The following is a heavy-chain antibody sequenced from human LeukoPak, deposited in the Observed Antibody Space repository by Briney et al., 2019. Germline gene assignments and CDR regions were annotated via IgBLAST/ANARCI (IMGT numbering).Heavy chain of an antibody. J-gene: IGHJ4*02. Sequence: GGSLRLSCAASGFIFSNYVMHWVRQPPGKGLEWVAVISYDGSNKYYADSVKGRFTISRDNSKNTLYLQMNSLRAEDTAVYYCARGWDRDCTSTSCYIAYNWGQGALVSVSS. CDR2: ISYDGSNK. CDR1: GFIFSNYV. CDR3: ARGWDRDCTSTSCYIAYN. D-gene: IGHD2-2*02. V-gene: IGHV3-30-3*01.